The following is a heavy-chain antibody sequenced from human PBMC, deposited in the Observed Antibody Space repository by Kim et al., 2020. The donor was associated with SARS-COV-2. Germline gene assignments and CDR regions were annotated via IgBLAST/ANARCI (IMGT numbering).Heavy chain of an antibody. D-gene: IGHD2-8*01. CDR2: T. Sequence: TYYNRSLKGRVTISVDPSKNQFSLKLSSVTAADTAVYYCARPRGNGWFDPWGQGTLVTVSS. V-gene: IGHV4-39*01. J-gene: IGHJ5*02. CDR3: ARPRGNGWFDP.